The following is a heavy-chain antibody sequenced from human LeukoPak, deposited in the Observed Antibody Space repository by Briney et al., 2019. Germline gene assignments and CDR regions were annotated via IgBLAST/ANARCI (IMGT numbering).Heavy chain of an antibody. CDR3: ARYCTGGSCFFRYGMDV. Sequence: GGSLRLSCAASGFTFSTYAMTWVRQAPGKGLEWVSAISGSGATTYYADSVKGRFTISRDNSKNTLFLQMNSLSAEDTAIYYCARYCTGGSCFFRYGMDVWGKGTTVTVSS. D-gene: IGHD2-15*01. CDR1: GFTFSTYA. J-gene: IGHJ6*04. CDR2: ISGSGATT. V-gene: IGHV3-23*01.